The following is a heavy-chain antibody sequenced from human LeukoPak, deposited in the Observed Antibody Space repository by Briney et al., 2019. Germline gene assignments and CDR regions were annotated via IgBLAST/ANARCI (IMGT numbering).Heavy chain of an antibody. CDR1: GFTFDDYA. CDR3: AKAGAADYYYYGMDV. V-gene: IGHV3-9*01. J-gene: IGHJ6*02. CDR2: INWNSGSI. D-gene: IGHD6-13*01. Sequence: GGSLRPSCAASGFTFDDYAMHWVRQAPGKGLEWVSGINWNSGSIAYADSVKGRFTISRDNAKNSLHLQMNSLRAEDTALYYCAKAGAADYYYYGMDVWGQGTTVIVSS.